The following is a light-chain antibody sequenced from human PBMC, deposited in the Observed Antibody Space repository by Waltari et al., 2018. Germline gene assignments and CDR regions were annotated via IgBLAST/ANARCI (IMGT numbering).Light chain of an antibody. V-gene: IGKV1D-12*01. CDR3: QQTNSFLGIT. Sequence: DLQMTQAPSFVSSSVGDRVTITCRASQCISSWLAWYQQKPGKAPKLLIYAASILQSGVPSRFSGSASGTDFTLTISGLQPEDFATYYCQQTNSFLGITFGGGTKVEIK. CDR1: QCISSW. CDR2: AAS. J-gene: IGKJ4*01.